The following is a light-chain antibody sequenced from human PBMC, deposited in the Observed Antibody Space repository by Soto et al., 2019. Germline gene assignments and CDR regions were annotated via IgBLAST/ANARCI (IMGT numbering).Light chain of an antibody. V-gene: IGKV1-5*03. CDR3: QQYYNYWT. CDR2: KAS. Sequence: DIQMTQSPSTLSASVGDRVTITCRASQSISNWLAWYQQKPGKAPKLLIYKASSLESGVPSRFSGSGSGTEFTITINSLQPDDVATYYRQQYYNYWTFGQGTKVEIK. CDR1: QSISNW. J-gene: IGKJ1*01.